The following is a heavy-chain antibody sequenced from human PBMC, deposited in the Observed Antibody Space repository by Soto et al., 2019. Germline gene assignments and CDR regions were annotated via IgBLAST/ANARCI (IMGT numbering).Heavy chain of an antibody. V-gene: IGHV3-23*01. CDR3: AKDGDYVWRSYRPYYFDY. D-gene: IGHD3-16*02. J-gene: IGHJ4*02. CDR2: ISGSGGST. Sequence: GGSLRLSCAASGFTFSSYAMSWVRQAPGKGLEWVSAISGSGGSTYYADSVKGRFTISRDNSKNTLYLQMNSLRAEDTAVYYCAKDGDYVWRSYRPYYFDYWGQGTLVTVSS. CDR1: GFTFSSYA.